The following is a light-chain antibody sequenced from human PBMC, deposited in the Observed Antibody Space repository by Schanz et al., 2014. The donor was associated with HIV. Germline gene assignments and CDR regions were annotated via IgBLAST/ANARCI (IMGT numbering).Light chain of an antibody. V-gene: IGKV4-1*01. J-gene: IGKJ4*01. CDR3: QQYYSTPLT. Sequence: DIVMTQSPDSLAVSLGERATLSCKSSQSIMYSSTHKDHLAWYQQKPGQPPKLLFYWASTRESGVPDRFSGSGSGTDFTLTISSLQAEDVAVYYCQQYYSTPLTFGGGTKVQIK. CDR2: WAS. CDR1: QSIMYSSTHKDH.